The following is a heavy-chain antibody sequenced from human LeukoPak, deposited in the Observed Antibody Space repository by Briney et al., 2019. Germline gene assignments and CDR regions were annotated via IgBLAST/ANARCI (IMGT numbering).Heavy chain of an antibody. Sequence: SETLSLTCAVYGGSSSGYYWSWIRQPPGKGLEWIGEINHSGSTNYNPSLKSRVTISVDTSKNQFSLNLTSVTAADTAVYYCARQNPLNWFDPWGQGTLVTVSS. CDR1: GGSSSGYY. CDR2: INHSGST. J-gene: IGHJ5*02. CDR3: ARQNPLNWFDP. V-gene: IGHV4-34*01.